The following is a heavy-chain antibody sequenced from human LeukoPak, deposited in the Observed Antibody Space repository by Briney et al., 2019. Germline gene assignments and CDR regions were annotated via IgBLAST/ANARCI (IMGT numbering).Heavy chain of an antibody. V-gene: IGHV4-34*01. D-gene: IGHD3-3*01. Sequence: SETLSLTCAVYGGSFSGYYWSWIRQPPGKGLEWIGEINHSGSTNYNPSLKSRVTISVDTSKNQLSLKLSSVTAADTAVYYCARGGGRFLEWLLQNWFDPWGQGTLVTVSS. J-gene: IGHJ5*02. CDR1: GGSFSGYY. CDR3: ARGGGRFLEWLLQNWFDP. CDR2: INHSGST.